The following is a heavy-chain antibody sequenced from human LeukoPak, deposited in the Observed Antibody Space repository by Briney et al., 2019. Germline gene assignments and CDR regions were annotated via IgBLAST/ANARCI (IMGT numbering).Heavy chain of an antibody. CDR3: ARDHGTAARGMDV. CDR1: GFSLSDYS. CDR2: ISTSSKTV. V-gene: IGHV3-48*04. D-gene: IGHD5-18*01. Sequence: GGSLRLSCAASGFSLSDYSMNWVRQAPGKGLGWVSFISTSSKTVSYSDSVKGRFTISRDDAKNSLYLQMNSLRAEDTAVYYCARDHGTAARGMDVWGQGTTVTVSS. J-gene: IGHJ6*02.